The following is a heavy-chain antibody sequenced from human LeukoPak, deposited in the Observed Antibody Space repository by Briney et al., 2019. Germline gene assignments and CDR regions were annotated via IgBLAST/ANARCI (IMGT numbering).Heavy chain of an antibody. CDR1: GFTFSSYG. CDR2: IRYDGSNK. D-gene: IGHD5-18*01. Sequence: GGSLRLSCAASGFTFSSYGMHWVRQAPGKGLEWVAFIRYDGSNKYYADSVKGRFTISRDNSKNTLYLQMNSLRAGDTAVYYCAKDPRGWIQLFQHWGQGTLVTVSS. V-gene: IGHV3-30*02. J-gene: IGHJ1*01. CDR3: AKDPRGWIQLFQH.